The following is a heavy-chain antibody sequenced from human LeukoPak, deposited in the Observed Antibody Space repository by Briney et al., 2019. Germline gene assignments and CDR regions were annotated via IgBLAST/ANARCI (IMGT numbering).Heavy chain of an antibody. J-gene: IGHJ4*02. Sequence: PGKSLRLSCAASGFGFSNYDMHWVRQAPGKGLEWVAIIWLDGSATYYGDSVKGRFTISRDNSKNIPYLQMNDLRVEDTAVYYCARDLNREDFDYWGQGTLVAVSS. CDR3: ARDLNREDFDY. V-gene: IGHV3-33*01. CDR2: IWLDGSAT. CDR1: GFGFSNYD. D-gene: IGHD1-14*01.